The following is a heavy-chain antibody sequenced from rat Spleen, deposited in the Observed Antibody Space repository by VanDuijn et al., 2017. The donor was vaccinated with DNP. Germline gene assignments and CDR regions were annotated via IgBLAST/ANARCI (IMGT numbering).Heavy chain of an antibody. CDR2: ISFDGSAT. Sequence: EVRLVESGGGLEQPGKSMKLSCSASGFTFSRYDMAWVRQAPKKGLEWVATISFDGSATYYRDTVKGRFTISRDNPKTTLYLQMDSLRSDDTATYHCVTRGLYGGYDHWGQGVMVTVSS. D-gene: IGHD1-11*01. J-gene: IGHJ2*01. CDR1: GFTFSRYD. CDR3: VTRGLYGGYDH. V-gene: IGHV5-7*01.